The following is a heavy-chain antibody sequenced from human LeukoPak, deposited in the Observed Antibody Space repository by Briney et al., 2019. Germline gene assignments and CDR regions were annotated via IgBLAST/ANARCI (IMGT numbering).Heavy chain of an antibody. CDR3: AKGSGALGATYCFDY. CDR2: ISGSGGST. Sequence: PGGSLRLSCAASGFTFSSYAMSWVRQAPGKGLEWVSAISGSGGSTYYADSVKGRFTISRDNSKNTLYLQMNSPRAEDTAVYYCAKGSGALGATYCFDYWGQGTLVTVSS. V-gene: IGHV3-23*01. J-gene: IGHJ4*02. CDR1: GFTFSSYA. D-gene: IGHD1-26*01.